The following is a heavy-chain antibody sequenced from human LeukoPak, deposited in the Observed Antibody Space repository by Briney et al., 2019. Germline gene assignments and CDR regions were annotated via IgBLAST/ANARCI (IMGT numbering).Heavy chain of an antibody. Sequence: ASVKVSCKASGYTFTSYYMHWVRQAPGQGLEWMGIISPSGGSTSYAQKFQGRVTMTRDTSTSTVYMELSSLRSEDTAVYYCARDYRPGSPLWFGSPDYWGQGTLVTVSS. J-gene: IGHJ4*02. D-gene: IGHD3-10*01. CDR1: GYTFTSYY. CDR3: ARDYRPGSPLWFGSPDY. V-gene: IGHV1-46*01. CDR2: ISPSGGST.